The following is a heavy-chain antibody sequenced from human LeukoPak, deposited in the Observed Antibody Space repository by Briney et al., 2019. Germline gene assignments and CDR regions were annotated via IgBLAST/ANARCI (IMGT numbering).Heavy chain of an antibody. Sequence: SETLSLTCTVSGGSISSSSYYWGWIRQPPGKGLEWIGSIYYSGSTYYNPSLKSRVTISVDTSKNQFSLKLSSVTAADTAVYYCARVIGGRDAFDIWGQGTMVTVSS. CDR1: GGSISSSSYY. CDR3: ARVIGGRDAFDI. D-gene: IGHD3-16*01. J-gene: IGHJ3*02. CDR2: IYYSGST. V-gene: IGHV4-39*07.